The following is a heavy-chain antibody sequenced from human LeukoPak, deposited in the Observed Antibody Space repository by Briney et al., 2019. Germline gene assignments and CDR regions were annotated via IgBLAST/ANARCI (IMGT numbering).Heavy chain of an antibody. CDR3: ARGGDNPATYMDV. Sequence: PSETLSLTCAVYGGSFSGYYWSWIRQPPGKGLEWIGEINHSGSTNYNPSLKSRVTISVDTSKNQFSLKLSSVTAADTAVYYCARGGDNPATYMDVWGKGTTVTVSS. CDR2: INHSGST. D-gene: IGHD4-17*01. J-gene: IGHJ6*03. CDR1: GGSFSGYY. V-gene: IGHV4-34*01.